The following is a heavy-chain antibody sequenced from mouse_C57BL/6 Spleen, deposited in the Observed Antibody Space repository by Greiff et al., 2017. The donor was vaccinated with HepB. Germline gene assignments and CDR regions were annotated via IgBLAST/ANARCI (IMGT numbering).Heavy chain of an antibody. CDR3: AREGDYGWYFDV. CDR1: GYTFTSYW. J-gene: IGHJ1*03. CDR2: IDPSDSYT. V-gene: IGHV1-59*01. Sequence: QVQLQQPGAELVRPGTSVKLSCKASGYTFTSYWMHWVKQRPGQGLEWIGVIDPSDSYTNYNQKFKGKATLTVGTSSSTAYMQLSSLTSEDSAVYFCAREGDYGWYFDVWGTGTTVTVSS. D-gene: IGHD2-4*01.